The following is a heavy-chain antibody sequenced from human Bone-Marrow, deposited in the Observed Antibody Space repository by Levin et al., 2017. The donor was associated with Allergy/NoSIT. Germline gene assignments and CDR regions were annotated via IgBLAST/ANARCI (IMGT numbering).Heavy chain of an antibody. V-gene: IGHV4-30-4*01. CDR3: ARVEVAYCDGDCLTNWLDA. D-gene: IGHD2-21*02. CDR2: TYYIGTT. J-gene: IGHJ5*02. CDR1: GGSISSGDYY. Sequence: PSETLSLTCTVSGGSISSGDYYWTWIRQSPGQGLEWIGYTYYIGTTYYNPSLKSRLPISVDTSKNQFSLKLSSVTAADTAVDYWARVEVAYCDGDCLTNWLDAWGQGTLVTVSS.